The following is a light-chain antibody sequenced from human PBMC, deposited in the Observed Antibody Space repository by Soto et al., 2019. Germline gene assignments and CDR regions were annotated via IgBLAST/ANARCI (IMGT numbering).Light chain of an antibody. V-gene: IGLV2-14*03. J-gene: IGLJ1*01. CDR2: DVS. CDR1: SSDIGGYNY. CDR3: SSYTGDNTHV. Sequence: QSALTQPASVSGSPGQSITISCTGSSSDIGGYNYVSWYQQHPGKAPKLMINDVSNRPSGVSYRFSGSKSGNTASLTISGLQAEDEADYYCSSYTGDNTHVFGSGTNVTVL.